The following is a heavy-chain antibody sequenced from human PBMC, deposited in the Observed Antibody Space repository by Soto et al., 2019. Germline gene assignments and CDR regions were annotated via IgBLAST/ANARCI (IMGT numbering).Heavy chain of an antibody. D-gene: IGHD4-4*01. J-gene: IGHJ5*02. CDR2: ISDGPDGA. CDR3: AKRGIGRAPGLES. V-gene: IGHV3-23*01. Sequence: EVQLLESGGGLIQPGGSLRLSCAASGFTFSSFAMTWVRQAPGKGLQWISSISDGPDGAYYVDSVKGRFTISRDNSKNTLSLQMDSLRPDDTALYYCAKRGIGRAPGLESWGQGTLVTVSS. CDR1: GFTFSSFA.